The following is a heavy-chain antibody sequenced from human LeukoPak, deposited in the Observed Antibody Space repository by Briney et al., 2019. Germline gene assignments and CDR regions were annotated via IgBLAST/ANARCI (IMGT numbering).Heavy chain of an antibody. CDR1: GLTFSNNY. CDR3: ASDRGYGGNSGDY. V-gene: IGHV3-66*01. CDR2: MHSDDTT. J-gene: IGHJ4*02. Sequence: SGGSLRLSCAASGLTFSNNYINWVRQAPGKGLEWVSVMHSDDTTYYADSVKGRFTISRDNFKNTLYLQMNTLRVEDTGVYYCASDRGYGGNSGDYWGQGTLVSVSS. D-gene: IGHD4-23*01.